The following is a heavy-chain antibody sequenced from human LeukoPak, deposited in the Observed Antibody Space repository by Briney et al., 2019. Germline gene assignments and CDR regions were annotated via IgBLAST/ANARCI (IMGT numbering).Heavy chain of an antibody. J-gene: IGHJ4*02. Sequence: SETLSLTCVAYGGSFSGYYWSWLRQPPGKGLEWIREINHSGSTNYNPSLKSRVTISVDTSKNQFSLKLSSVTAADTAVYYCARRATYYYDSSGYYYWGQGTLVTVSS. CDR1: GGSFSGYY. CDR3: ARRATYYYDSSGYYY. V-gene: IGHV4-34*01. D-gene: IGHD3-22*01. CDR2: INHSGST.